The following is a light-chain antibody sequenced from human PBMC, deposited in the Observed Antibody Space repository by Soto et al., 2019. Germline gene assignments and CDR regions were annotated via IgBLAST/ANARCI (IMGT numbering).Light chain of an antibody. J-gene: IGLJ1*01. CDR2: DVS. Sequence: QSVLTQPASVSGSPGQSVTVSCTGTSSDVGGYNYVSWYQQHPGKAPKLMIYDVSDRPSGVSNRFSGSKSGGTASLTISGLQAEDEADYYCSSYSSSTSPYVFGTGTKVTVL. CDR3: SSYSSSTSPYV. CDR1: SSDVGGYNY. V-gene: IGLV2-14*01.